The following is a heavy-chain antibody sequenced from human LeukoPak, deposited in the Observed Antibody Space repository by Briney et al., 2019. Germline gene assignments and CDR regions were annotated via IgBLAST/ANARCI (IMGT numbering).Heavy chain of an antibody. J-gene: IGHJ6*03. CDR1: GWSFSNYY. V-gene: IGHV4-34*01. D-gene: IGHD1-7*01. Sequence: SETLSLTCAVYGWSFSNYYWSLIRQPPGKGQEWIGEINDIGRTNYNPSLIPHVTVSVDTSKKQFSLRLTSVTATDPAVYYCARRWKYGRNYYIAVWGKGETVSVSS. CDR2: INDIGRT. CDR3: ARRWKYGRNYYIAV.